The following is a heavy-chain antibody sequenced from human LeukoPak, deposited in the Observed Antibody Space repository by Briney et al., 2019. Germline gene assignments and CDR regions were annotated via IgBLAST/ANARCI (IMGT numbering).Heavy chain of an antibody. CDR1: GDSISNYY. D-gene: IGHD6-13*01. J-gene: IGHJ4*02. CDR3: ATSPHIAADGTYDY. Sequence: SETLSLTCTVSGDSISNYYWSWIRQPPGKGLEWIGYIYYSGSTNYNPSLKSRVTISVDTSKNQFSLKLSSVTAADTAVYFCATSPHIAADGTYDYWGQGTLVTVSS. CDR2: IYYSGST. V-gene: IGHV4-59*08.